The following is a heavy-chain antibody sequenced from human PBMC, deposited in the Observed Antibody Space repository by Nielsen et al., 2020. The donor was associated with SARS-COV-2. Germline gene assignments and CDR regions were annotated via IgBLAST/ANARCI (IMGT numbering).Heavy chain of an antibody. CDR3: AKDTRLYYSYGMDV. CDR2: ISYDGSNK. CDR1: GSTFSSYG. J-gene: IGHJ6*02. Sequence: GGSLRLSCAASGSTFSSYGMHWVRQAPGKGLEWVAVISYDGSNKYYADSVKGRFTISRDNSKNTLYLQMNSLRAEDTAVYYCAKDTRLYYSYGMDVWGQGTTVTVSS. V-gene: IGHV3-30*18.